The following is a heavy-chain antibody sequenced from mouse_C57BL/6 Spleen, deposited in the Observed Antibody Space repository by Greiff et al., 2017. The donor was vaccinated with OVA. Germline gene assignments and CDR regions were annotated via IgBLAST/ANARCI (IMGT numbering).Heavy chain of an antibody. V-gene: IGHV1-81*01. Sequence: QVQLKESGAELARPGASVKLSCKASGYTFTSYGISWVKQRTGQGLEWIGEIYPRSGNTYYNEKFKGKATLTADKSSSTAYMELRSLTSEDSAVYFCARGPYYYGSSYPFDYWGQGTTLTVSS. D-gene: IGHD1-1*01. CDR1: GYTFTSYG. CDR3: ARGPYYYGSSYPFDY. CDR2: IYPRSGNT. J-gene: IGHJ2*01.